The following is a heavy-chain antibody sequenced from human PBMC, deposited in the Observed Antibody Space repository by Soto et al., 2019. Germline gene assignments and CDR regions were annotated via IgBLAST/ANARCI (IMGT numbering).Heavy chain of an antibody. CDR1: GFTFSSYA. V-gene: IGHV3-30-3*01. D-gene: IGHD3-22*01. Sequence: GGSLRLSCAASGFTFSSYAMHWVRQAPGKGLEWVAVISYDGSNKYYADSVKGRFTISRDNSKNTLYLQMNSLRAEDTAVYYCASLYYYDSSPITTDAFDIWGQGTMVTVSS. CDR2: ISYDGSNK. J-gene: IGHJ3*02. CDR3: ASLYYYDSSPITTDAFDI.